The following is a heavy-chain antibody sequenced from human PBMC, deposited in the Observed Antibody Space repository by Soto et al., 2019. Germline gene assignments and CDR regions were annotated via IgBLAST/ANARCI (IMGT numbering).Heavy chain of an antibody. CDR3: ARENSYFDY. Sequence: QIQLLQSGAEVKKPGASVKVTCKASGYTFRNFGISWVRQAPGHGLEWMGWISAYNANANYAQKFQGRLTMTADTSTSTAYMELRSLRSDDTAVYYCARENSYFDYWGQGTLVTVSS. V-gene: IGHV1-18*01. CDR2: ISAYNANA. CDR1: GYTFRNFG. J-gene: IGHJ4*02.